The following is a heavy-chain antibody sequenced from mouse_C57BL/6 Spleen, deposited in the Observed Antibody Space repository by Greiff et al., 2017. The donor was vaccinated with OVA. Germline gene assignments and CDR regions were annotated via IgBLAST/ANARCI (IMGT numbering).Heavy chain of an antibody. J-gene: IGHJ2*01. CDR3: ARGGYDAGYYFDY. D-gene: IGHD2-2*01. CDR1: GYTFTSYW. CDR2: IYPSDSET. Sequence: QVQLKQPGAELVRPGSSVKLSCKASGYTFTSYWMDWVKQRPGQGLEWIGNIYPSDSETHYNQKFKDKATLTVDKSSSTAYMQLSSLTSEDSAVYYCARGGYDAGYYFDYWGQGTTLTVSS. V-gene: IGHV1-61*01.